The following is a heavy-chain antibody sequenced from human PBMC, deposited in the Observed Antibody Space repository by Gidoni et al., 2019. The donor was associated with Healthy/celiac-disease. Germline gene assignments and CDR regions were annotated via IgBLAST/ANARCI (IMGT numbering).Heavy chain of an antibody. J-gene: IGHJ3*02. Sequence: EVQLVQSGAEVKKPGESLKLSCKGSGYSFTSYWIGWVRQMPGKGLEWMGIIYPGDSDTRYSPSFQGQVTISADKSISTAYLQWSSLKASDTAMYYCARRPAIRGVRDAFDIWGQGTMVTVSS. D-gene: IGHD3-10*01. V-gene: IGHV5-51*03. CDR2: IYPGDSDT. CDR1: GYSFTSYW. CDR3: ARRPAIRGVRDAFDI.